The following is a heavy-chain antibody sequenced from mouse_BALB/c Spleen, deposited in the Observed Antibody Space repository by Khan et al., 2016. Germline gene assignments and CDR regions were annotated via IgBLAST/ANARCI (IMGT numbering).Heavy chain of an antibody. J-gene: IGHJ1*01. CDR2: IYYSGTI. CDR1: GISITTGNYR. Sequence: EVELVESGPGLVKPSQTVSLTCTVTGISITTGNYRWSWIRQFPGNKLEWIGYIYYSGTITYNPSLTSRTTITRDTSKSQFFLEMNSLTAEDTATYYCARDGRYDGDFDVWGAGTTVTVAS. V-gene: IGHV3-5*02. D-gene: IGHD2-14*01. CDR3: ARDGRYDGDFDV.